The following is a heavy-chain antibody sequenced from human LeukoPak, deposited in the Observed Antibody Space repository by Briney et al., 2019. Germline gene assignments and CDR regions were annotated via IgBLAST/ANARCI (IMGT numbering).Heavy chain of an antibody. CDR2: IYSGGDT. Sequence: GGSLRLSCAASGFAVNSNYLSWVRQAPGKGLEWVSLIYSGGDTYYPDSVRGRFTISRDNSKNMFYLQMSSLRAEDTAVYYCASRRPGSGYSYGYVDSWGQGTQVTVSS. D-gene: IGHD5-18*01. J-gene: IGHJ4*02. CDR1: GFAVNSNY. CDR3: ASRRPGSGYSYGYVDS. V-gene: IGHV3-66*01.